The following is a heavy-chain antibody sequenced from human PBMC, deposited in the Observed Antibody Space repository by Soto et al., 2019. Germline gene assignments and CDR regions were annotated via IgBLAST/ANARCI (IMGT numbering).Heavy chain of an antibody. CDR1: GFSFSTYG. CDR2: ISYDGFIK. V-gene: IGHV3-30*18. Sequence: QVQLLESGGGVVQPGRSLRLSCASSGFSFSTYGMQWVRQAPGKGLEGVAIISYDGFIKYSADDVKGRFPISRDNSKNTLFMQMDSLRAEDTAVYYCAKDFKVSGGNAVTLTYYYGMDVWGQGNTVIVSS. J-gene: IGHJ6*02. D-gene: IGHD3-16*01. CDR3: AKDFKVSGGNAVTLTYYYGMDV.